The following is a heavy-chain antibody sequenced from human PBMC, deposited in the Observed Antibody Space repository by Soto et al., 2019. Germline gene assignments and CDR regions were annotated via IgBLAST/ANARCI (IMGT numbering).Heavy chain of an antibody. J-gene: IGHJ6*02. CDR2: ISGSAVST. D-gene: IGHD2-8*01. V-gene: IGHV3-23*01. CDR1: GFSFSSFA. Sequence: PGGSLRLSCAASGFSFSSFAMNWVRQAPGKGLEWVSIISGSAVSTFYADSVKGRFTISRDNSKSTLYLQINSLRAEDTAVYYCAKTRGAMIYAISVYGMDVWGQGTTVTVSS. CDR3: AKTRGAMIYAISVYGMDV.